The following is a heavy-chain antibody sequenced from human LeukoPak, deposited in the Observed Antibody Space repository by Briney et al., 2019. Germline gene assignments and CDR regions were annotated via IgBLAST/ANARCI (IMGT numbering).Heavy chain of an antibody. CDR3: ARGYDILTGWLDY. Sequence: PGGSLRLSCVASGFIFSNYWMSWVRQAPGKGLEWVANIKQDGSEKYYVDSVKGRFTISRDNAKNSLYLQLNSLRAEDTAVYYCARGYDILTGWLDYWGQGT. J-gene: IGHJ4*02. V-gene: IGHV3-7*03. CDR1: GFIFSNYW. CDR2: IKQDGSEK. D-gene: IGHD3-9*01.